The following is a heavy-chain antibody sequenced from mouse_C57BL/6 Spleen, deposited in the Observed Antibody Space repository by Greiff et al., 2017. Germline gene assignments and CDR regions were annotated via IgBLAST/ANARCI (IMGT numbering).Heavy chain of an antibody. V-gene: IGHV5-17*01. CDR1: GFTFSDYG. Sequence: EVQLVESGGGLVKPGGSLKISCAASGFTFSDYGMHWVRQAPEKGLEWVAYISSGSSTIYYADTVKGRFTISRDKAKNTLFLQMTSLRSEDTAMYYCARGNYGYWGQGTTLTVSS. D-gene: IGHD2-1*01. CDR2: ISSGSSTI. CDR3: ARGNYGY. J-gene: IGHJ2*01.